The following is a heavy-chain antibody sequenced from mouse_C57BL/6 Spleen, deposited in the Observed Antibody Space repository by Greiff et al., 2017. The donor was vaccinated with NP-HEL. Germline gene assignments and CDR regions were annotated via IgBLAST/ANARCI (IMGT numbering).Heavy chain of an antibody. J-gene: IGHJ2*01. D-gene: IGHD2-1*01. CDR2: IYPRDGST. Sequence: LVESGPELVKPGASVKLSCKASGYTFTSYDINWVKQRPGQGLEWIGWIYPRDGSTKYNEKLKGKATLTVDTSSSTAYMELHSLTSEDSAVYCCARRDGNPFDDWGQGTTLTVSS. CDR1: GYTFTSYD. V-gene: IGHV1-85*01. CDR3: ARRDGNPFDD.